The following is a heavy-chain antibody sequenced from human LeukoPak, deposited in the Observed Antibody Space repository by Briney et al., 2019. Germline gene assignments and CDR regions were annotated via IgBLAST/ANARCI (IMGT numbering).Heavy chain of an antibody. J-gene: IGHJ5*02. CDR2: IDPNSGGT. CDR3: ARGIVDYGNDATRRFDP. D-gene: IGHD4-17*01. CDR1: GYTFTVYY. Sequence: ASVKVSCKASGYTFTVYYIYWVRQAPGQGLEWMGWIDPNSGGTNYAQKFQGRVTMTRDTSISAAYMELSRLRSDDTAVYYCARGIVDYGNDATRRFDPWGQGTLVTVSS. V-gene: IGHV1-2*02.